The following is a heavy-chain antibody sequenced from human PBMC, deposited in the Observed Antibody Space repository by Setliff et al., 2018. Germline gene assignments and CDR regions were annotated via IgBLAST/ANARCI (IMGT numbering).Heavy chain of an antibody. J-gene: IGHJ3*02. V-gene: IGHV4-38-2*01. CDR2: IYYSGNT. CDR1: VYSISRDCH. Sequence: SETLSLTCAVSVYSISRDCHWGWIRQPPGKGLEWIGSIYYSGNTYYNASLKSRVTISVDPSKNQFSLRVTSVTAADTAVYYCARTLPTYCRDGPCKVGALDIWGQGTMVTVSS. D-gene: IGHD1-26*01. CDR3: ARTLPTYCRDGPCKVGALDI.